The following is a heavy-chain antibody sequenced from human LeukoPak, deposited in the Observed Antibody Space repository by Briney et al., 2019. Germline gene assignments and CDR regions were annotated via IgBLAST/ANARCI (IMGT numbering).Heavy chain of an antibody. CDR3: ARDWETFMVPGWYFDL. J-gene: IGHJ2*01. CDR1: GFTFSSYR. V-gene: IGHV3-7*01. CDR2: IKEDGSEK. D-gene: IGHD3-10*01. Sequence: GGSLRLSCAASGFTFSSYRMSWVRQAPGKGLEWVANIKEDGSEKYYVDSVKGRFTISRDNAKNSVDLQMNSLRGADTAVYYCARDWETFMVPGWYFDLWGRGTLVTVSS.